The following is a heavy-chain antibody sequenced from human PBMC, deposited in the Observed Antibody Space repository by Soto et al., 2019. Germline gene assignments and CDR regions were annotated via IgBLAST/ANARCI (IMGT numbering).Heavy chain of an antibody. D-gene: IGHD1-26*01. V-gene: IGHV1-3*01. CDR1: GYTFNSYS. Sequence: GASVKVSCKAPGYTFNSYSLYCVRQAPGQRLEWMGWINAGNGNTKYSQKFQGRVTITRDTSASKAYMELSSLRSDDTFVYYCARGLGLYYFEYRVKGTLVTVSS. J-gene: IGHJ4*02. CDR3: ARGLGLYYFEY. CDR2: INAGNGNT.